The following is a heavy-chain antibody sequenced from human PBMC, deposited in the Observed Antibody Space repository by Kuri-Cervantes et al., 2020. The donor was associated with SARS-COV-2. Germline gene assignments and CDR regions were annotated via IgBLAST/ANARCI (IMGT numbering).Heavy chain of an antibody. CDR1: GGSIGSYY. Sequence: SETLSLTCTVSGGSIGSYYWSWIRQPAGKGLEWIGRIYTSGSTNYNPSLKSRVTISVDTSKNQFSLKLSSVTAADTAVYYCARVHHDFWSGYYSAGWFDPWGQGTLVTVSS. CDR3: ARVHHDFWSGYYSAGWFDP. D-gene: IGHD3-3*01. CDR2: IYTSGST. V-gene: IGHV4-4*07. J-gene: IGHJ5*02.